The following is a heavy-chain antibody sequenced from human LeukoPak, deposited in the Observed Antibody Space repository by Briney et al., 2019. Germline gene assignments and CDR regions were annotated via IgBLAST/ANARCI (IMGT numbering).Heavy chain of an antibody. CDR1: GYSFTTYW. D-gene: IGHD6-19*01. V-gene: IGHV5-51*01. CDR2: IYPGDSDT. CDR3: ARQRIAVTGESYRYYYGMDD. Sequence: GASLKISCKGSGYSFTTYWIGWVRQMPGKGLEWMGIIYPGDSDTRYSPSFHGQVTISADKSITTAYLQWSSLKASDTARYYCARQRIAVTGESYRYYYGMDDWGQGTTVIVSS. J-gene: IGHJ6*02.